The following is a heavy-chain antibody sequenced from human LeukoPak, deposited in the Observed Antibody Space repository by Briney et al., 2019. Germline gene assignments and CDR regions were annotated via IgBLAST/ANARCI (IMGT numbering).Heavy chain of an antibody. Sequence: GGSLRLSCAGSGFTFSNYWMGWVRQAPGKGLQWVANIKTDGSEKYYVDSVKGRFTISRDNAKNSLYLQMNSLRAEDTAVYYCATYSSLNRREFQYWGQGTLLTVSS. D-gene: IGHD3-22*01. V-gene: IGHV3-7*01. CDR1: GFTFSNYW. CDR3: ATYSSLNRREFQY. CDR2: IKTDGSEK. J-gene: IGHJ1*01.